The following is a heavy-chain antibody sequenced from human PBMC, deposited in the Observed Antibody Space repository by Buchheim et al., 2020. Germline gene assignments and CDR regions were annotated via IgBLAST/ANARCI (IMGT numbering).Heavy chain of an antibody. CDR1: GFTFSSYA. Sequence: QVQLVESGGGVVQPGRSLRLSCAASGFTFSSYAMHWVRQAPGKGLEWVAVISYDGSNKYYADSVKGRFTISRDNSKNTLYLQMNSLRAEDTAVYYCARVLGWEPLYGMDVWGQGTT. J-gene: IGHJ6*02. CDR3: ARVLGWEPLYGMDV. D-gene: IGHD1-26*01. CDR2: ISYDGSNK. V-gene: IGHV3-30-3*01.